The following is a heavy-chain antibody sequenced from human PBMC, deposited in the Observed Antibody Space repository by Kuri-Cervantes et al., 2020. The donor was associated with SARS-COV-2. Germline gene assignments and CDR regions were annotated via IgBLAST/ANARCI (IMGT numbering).Heavy chain of an antibody. CDR1: GFTFSSYS. D-gene: IGHD3-16*01. CDR3: ARGNYVMYSRWPTAPSDY. V-gene: IGHV3-21*01. Sequence: GESLKISCAASGFTFSSYSVNWVRQAPGKGLEWVSSISSSSSYISYADSMKGRFTISRGNAKNSLYLQMNSLRAEDTAVYYCARGNYVMYSRWPTAPSDYWGQGTLVTVSS. J-gene: IGHJ4*02. CDR2: ISSSSSYI.